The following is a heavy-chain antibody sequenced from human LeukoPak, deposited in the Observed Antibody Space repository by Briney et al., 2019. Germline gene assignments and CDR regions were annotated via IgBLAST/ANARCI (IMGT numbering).Heavy chain of an antibody. J-gene: IGHJ5*02. CDR1: GYTFTSYG. CDR2: ISADIVKT. CDR3: AREKGPGYDILTGYYLPGWFDP. Sequence: ASVKVSCKASGYTFTSYGISWGQQAPGEGLEWRGWISADIVKTNYAQKLQGRVTMTTDPSTRTAYIELRSLRSDDTAVYYCAREKGPGYDILTGYYLPGWFDPWGQGTLATVSS. D-gene: IGHD3-9*01. V-gene: IGHV1-18*01.